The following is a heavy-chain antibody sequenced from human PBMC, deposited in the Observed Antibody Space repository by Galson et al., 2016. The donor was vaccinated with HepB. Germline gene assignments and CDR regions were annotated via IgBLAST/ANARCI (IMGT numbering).Heavy chain of an antibody. CDR1: GFTFSSYG. V-gene: IGHV3-33*06. D-gene: IGHD6-19*01. CDR2: IWTDGSNK. Sequence: SLRLSCAASGFTFSSYGMHWVRQAPGKGLEWVAVIWTDGSNKYYGDSVKGRFTISRDNSKNTLYLQMNSLRAEDTAVYYCAKSKGGVWSYYFDYWGQGTLVTVSS. CDR3: AKSKGGVWSYYFDY. J-gene: IGHJ4*02.